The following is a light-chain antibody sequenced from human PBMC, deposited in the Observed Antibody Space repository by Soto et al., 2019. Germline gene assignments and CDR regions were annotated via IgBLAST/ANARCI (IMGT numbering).Light chain of an antibody. CDR1: SSDVGGYNY. CDR3: CSYAGSYTFVV. V-gene: IGLV2-11*01. CDR2: DAS. Sequence: QSALTQPRSVSGSPGQSVTISRTGTSSDVGGYNYVSWYQQHPGKAPKLMIYDASKRPSGVPDRFSGSKSGNTASLTISGLQAEDEADYYCCSYAGSYTFVVFGGGTKLTVL. J-gene: IGLJ2*01.